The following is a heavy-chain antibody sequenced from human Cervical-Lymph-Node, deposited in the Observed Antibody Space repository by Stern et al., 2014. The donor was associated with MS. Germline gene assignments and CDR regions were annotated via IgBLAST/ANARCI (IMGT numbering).Heavy chain of an antibody. CDR3: AREISGWD. CDR2: IWPDGNNK. J-gene: IGHJ4*02. D-gene: IGHD6-19*01. V-gene: IGHV3-33*01. Sequence: VHLVESGGGVVQPGRSLRLSCAASGFTFSSYGMHWVRQAPGKGLEWVAVIWPDGNNKYYVDSVEGRFTISRDNSKNTLYLQMNSLRAEDTAVYYCAREISGWDWGQRTLVTVSS. CDR1: GFTFSSYG.